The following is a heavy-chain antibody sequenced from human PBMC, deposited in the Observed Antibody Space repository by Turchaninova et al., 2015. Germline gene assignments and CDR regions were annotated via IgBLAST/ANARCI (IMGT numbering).Heavy chain of an antibody. J-gene: IGHJ4*02. CDR3: ARDYPFDY. CDR2: INSNGGGT. CDR1: GYTFPAYY. V-gene: IGHV1-2*06. Sequence: QVQLVQSGAEVKKPGASVTVSCKASGYTFPAYYLHWVRQAPGQGLGWMGRINSNGGGTNYAQGGQGRVTMTRDTSITTAYMGLGRLSSDDTAVYYCARDYPFDYWGQGTLVTVSS.